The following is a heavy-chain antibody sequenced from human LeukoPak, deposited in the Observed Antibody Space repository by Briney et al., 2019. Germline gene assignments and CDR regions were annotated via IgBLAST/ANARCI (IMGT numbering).Heavy chain of an antibody. J-gene: IGHJ6*03. Sequence: ASVKVSCKASGYTFTSYYMHWLRQAPGQGLEWMGIIHPSGGSTNYAQKFQGRVTITTDESTSTAYMELSSLRSEDTAVYYCARVSRPIYYYMDVWGKGTTVTVSS. CDR1: GYTFTSYY. V-gene: IGHV1-46*01. CDR3: ARVSRPIYYYMDV. CDR2: IHPSGGST.